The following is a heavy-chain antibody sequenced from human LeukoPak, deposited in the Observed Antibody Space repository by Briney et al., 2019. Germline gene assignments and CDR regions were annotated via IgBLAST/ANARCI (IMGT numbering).Heavy chain of an antibody. CDR1: GFTFSSYA. J-gene: IGHJ4*02. CDR3: VGMDVTTGSFY. Sequence: GGSLRLSCAASGFTFSSYAMSWVRQAPGKGLGWVSAISGSGGSTYYADSVKGRFTISRDNAKNSLYLQMNSLRPEDTALYYCVGMDVTTGSFYWGQGTLVTVSS. D-gene: IGHD3-22*01. CDR2: ISGSGGST. V-gene: IGHV3-23*01.